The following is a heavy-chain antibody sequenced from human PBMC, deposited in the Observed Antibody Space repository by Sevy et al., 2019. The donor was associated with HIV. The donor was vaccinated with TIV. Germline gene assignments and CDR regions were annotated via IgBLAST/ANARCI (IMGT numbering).Heavy chain of an antibody. J-gene: IGHJ3*01. CDR1: GFTFSNYG. CDR2: VSYDGSTK. D-gene: IGHD1-26*01. CDR3: AKGSKATDSGFDL. Sequence: GGSLRLSCAASGFTFSNYGMHWVRQAPGKGLEWVAVVSYDGSTKYYADFVKGRFTISRDNSKNTVYLQMNTLRTEDTAVFYCAKGSKATDSGFDLGGQGTMVTVS. V-gene: IGHV3-30*18.